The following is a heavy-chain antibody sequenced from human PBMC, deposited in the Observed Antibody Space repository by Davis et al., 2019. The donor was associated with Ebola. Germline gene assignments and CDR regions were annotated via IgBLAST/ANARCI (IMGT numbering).Heavy chain of an antibody. CDR1: GFTFTTYS. J-gene: IGHJ4*02. CDR2: ISSSSSTI. Sequence: GGSLRLSCAASGFTFTTYSMNWVRQAPGKGLEWISFISSSSSTIYYADSVKGRFTISRDNAKNSVYLQMNSLRDEDTAVYYCARLRGGWSPPDYWGQGTLVTVSS. D-gene: IGHD2-15*01. V-gene: IGHV3-48*02. CDR3: ARLRGGWSPPDY.